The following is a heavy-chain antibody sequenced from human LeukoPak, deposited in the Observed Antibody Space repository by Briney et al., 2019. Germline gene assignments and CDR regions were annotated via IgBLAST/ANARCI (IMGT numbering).Heavy chain of an antibody. V-gene: IGHV3-7*01. CDR3: ATDRGWRTSGYYLYYFEY. D-gene: IGHD3-3*01. CDR2: IKNDGSEK. Sequence: PGGSLKLSCAASGFTFSSYFMSWVRQAPGKGREWVASIKNDGSEKYYVDSVRGRFTISRDNTMNSLYLQMSSLRAEDTAVYYCATDRGWRTSGYYLYYFEYWGQGTLVTYSS. CDR1: GFTFSSYF. J-gene: IGHJ4*02.